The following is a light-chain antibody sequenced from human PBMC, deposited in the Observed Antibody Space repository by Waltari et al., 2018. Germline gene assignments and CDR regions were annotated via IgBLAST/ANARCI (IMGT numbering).Light chain of an antibody. CDR3: QAWDGSSSTVV. CDR2: EDD. CDR1: KLSEKY. Sequence: SYEVNQLLSVSVSPGQTASITCSGDKLSEKYVSWYKQKPGQSPVVFIYEDDDRPSGIPERFSGSNFGNTATLTISGTQAMDEADYYCQAWDGSSSTVVFGGGTKVIVL. V-gene: IGLV3-1*01. J-gene: IGLJ2*01.